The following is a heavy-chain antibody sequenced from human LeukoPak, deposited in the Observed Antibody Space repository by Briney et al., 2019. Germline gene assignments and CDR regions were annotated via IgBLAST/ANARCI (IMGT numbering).Heavy chain of an antibody. J-gene: IGHJ6*02. CDR3: ARRIAVAGTDYYYGMDV. Sequence: PSQTLSLTCTISGGSISSYYWSWIRQPPGKGLEWIGYIYYSGSTNYNPSLKSRVTISVDTSKNQFSLKLSSVTAADTAVYYCARRIAVAGTDYYYGMDVWGQGTTVTVSS. V-gene: IGHV4-59*08. D-gene: IGHD6-19*01. CDR1: GGSISSYY. CDR2: IYYSGST.